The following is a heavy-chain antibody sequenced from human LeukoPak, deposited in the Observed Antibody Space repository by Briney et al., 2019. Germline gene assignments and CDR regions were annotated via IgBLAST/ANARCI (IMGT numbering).Heavy chain of an antibody. CDR3: ARVSAVTDTADY. Sequence: ASVKVSCRDSGYIFNTYYVHCLRQVPGQAPAWLGWINPHNAGTHYAQRFVGRVTMTSDMSINTVYMELKSLRSDDTAIYYCARVSAVTDTADYWGQGTMVSVSS. D-gene: IGHD4-17*01. CDR1: GYIFNTYY. V-gene: IGHV1-2*02. CDR2: INPHNAGT. J-gene: IGHJ4*02.